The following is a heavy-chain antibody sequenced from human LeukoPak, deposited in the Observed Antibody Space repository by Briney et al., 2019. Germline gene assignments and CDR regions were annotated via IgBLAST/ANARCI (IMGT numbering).Heavy chain of an antibody. D-gene: IGHD2-8*01. Sequence: NPSETLSLTCGVCGGSLSGHFWSWIRQPPGKGLEWIGEISHSGSTTYNPSLKSRVTISLDTSKNQFSLKLSSVTAADTAVYYCTKNNWFDPWGQGTLVTVSS. CDR2: ISHSGST. J-gene: IGHJ5*02. CDR3: TKNNWFDP. V-gene: IGHV4-34*01. CDR1: GGSLSGHF.